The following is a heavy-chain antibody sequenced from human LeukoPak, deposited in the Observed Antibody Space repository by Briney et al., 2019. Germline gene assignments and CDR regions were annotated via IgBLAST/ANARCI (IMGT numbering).Heavy chain of an antibody. V-gene: IGHV4-59*01. Sequence: SETLSLTCIVSGDSISSYYWSWIRQPPGKGLEWIGYIYYSGSTNYNPSLKSRVTISLDTSKNQFSLKLSSVTAADTAVYYCARTGYSSSWYWFDPWGQGTLVTVSS. CDR3: ARTGYSSSWYWFDP. CDR1: GDSISSYY. D-gene: IGHD6-13*01. CDR2: IYYSGST. J-gene: IGHJ5*02.